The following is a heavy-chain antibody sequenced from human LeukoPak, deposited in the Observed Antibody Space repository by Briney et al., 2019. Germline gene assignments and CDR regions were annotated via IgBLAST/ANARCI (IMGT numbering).Heavy chain of an antibody. CDR3: AGSSSSCRACMDV. CDR2: IYPGDSDT. D-gene: IGHD6-13*01. J-gene: IGHJ6*02. Sequence: GESLKISCKGSGYSFTSYWIGWVRQMPGKGLEWMGIIYPGDSDTRYSPSFQGQVTISADKSISTAYLQWSSLKASDTAMYYCAGSSSSCRACMDVWGQGTTVTVSS. CDR1: GYSFTSYW. V-gene: IGHV5-51*01.